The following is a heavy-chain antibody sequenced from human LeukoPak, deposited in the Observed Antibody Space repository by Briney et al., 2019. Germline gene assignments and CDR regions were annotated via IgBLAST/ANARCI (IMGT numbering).Heavy chain of an antibody. V-gene: IGHV3-30-3*01. CDR1: GFTFSSYA. D-gene: IGHD2-2*01. CDR2: ISYDGSNK. J-gene: IGHJ4*02. Sequence: XGSLRLSCAASGFTFSSYAMHWVRQAPGKGLEGVAVISYDGSNKYYADSVKGRFTISRDNSKNTLYLQMNSLRAEDTAVYYCASDRGSRADFPHYWGQGTLVTVSS. CDR3: ASDRGSRADFPHY.